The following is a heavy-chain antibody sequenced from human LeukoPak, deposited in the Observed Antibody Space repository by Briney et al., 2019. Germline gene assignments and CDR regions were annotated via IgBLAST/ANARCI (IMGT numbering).Heavy chain of an antibody. CDR2: ISYDGSNK. D-gene: IGHD6-19*01. CDR3: AREDAVAGTYDY. V-gene: IGHV3-30-3*01. Sequence: GGSLRLSCAASGFTFSGYAMHWVRQAPGKGLEWVAVISYDGSNKYYADSVKGRFTISRDNSKNTLYLQMNSLRAEDTAVYYCAREDAVAGTYDYWGQGTLVTVSS. J-gene: IGHJ4*02. CDR1: GFTFSGYA.